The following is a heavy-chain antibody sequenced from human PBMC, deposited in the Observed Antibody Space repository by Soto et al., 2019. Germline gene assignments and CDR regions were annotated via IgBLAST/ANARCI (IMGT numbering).Heavy chain of an antibody. D-gene: IGHD6-19*01. V-gene: IGHV3-11*01. CDR1: GFTFSDYY. CDR3: ARDGSYMDV. CDR2: MSSSGNTI. Sequence: PGGVPRLSCAASGFTFSDYYMNWIRQAPGKGLEWISHMSSSGNTINYADSVKGRFTISRDNAKNSLYLQMSSLRVDDTAVYYCARDGSYMDVWGKGTTVTVSS. J-gene: IGHJ6*03.